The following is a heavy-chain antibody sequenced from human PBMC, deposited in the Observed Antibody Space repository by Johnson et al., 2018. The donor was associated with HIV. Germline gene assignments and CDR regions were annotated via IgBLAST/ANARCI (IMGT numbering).Heavy chain of an antibody. D-gene: IGHD3-10*01. J-gene: IGHJ3*02. CDR3: GSLGDGHQKGAFEI. CDR1: GFTFDDYA. CDR2: ISWHSGSI. V-gene: IGHV3-9*01. Sequence: VQLVESGGGLVQPGRSLRLSCAASGFTFDDYAMHWVRQAPGKGLEWVSGISWHSGSIGYAESVKGRFTISRDNAKRSLFMQMNSLRVEDTAVYFCGSLGDGHQKGAFEIWGHGTMVTVSS.